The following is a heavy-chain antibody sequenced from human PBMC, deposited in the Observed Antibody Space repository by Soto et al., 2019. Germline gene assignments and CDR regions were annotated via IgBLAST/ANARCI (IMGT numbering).Heavy chain of an antibody. CDR2: IYHSGST. J-gene: IGHJ5*02. CDR3: ARDRRNYGLWNWFDP. V-gene: IGHV4-38-2*02. Sequence: PSETMSLTCAVSGYSISSGYYWGWIRQPPGKGLGWIGSIYHSGSTYYNPSLKSRVTISVDTSKNQFSLKLSSVTAADTAVYYCARDRRNYGLWNWFDPWGQGTLVTVSS. D-gene: IGHD1-7*01. CDR1: GYSISSGYY.